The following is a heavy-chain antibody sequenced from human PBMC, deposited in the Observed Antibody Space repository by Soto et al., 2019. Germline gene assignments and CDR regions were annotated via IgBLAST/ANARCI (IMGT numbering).Heavy chain of an antibody. V-gene: IGHV3-30*18. CDR2: ISYDGSNK. CDR3: AKDHRYSSSGYYYEDNYYYGMDV. J-gene: IGHJ6*02. CDR1: GFTFSSYG. D-gene: IGHD3-22*01. Sequence: PGGSLRLSCAASGFTFSSYGMHWVRQAPGKGLEWVAVISYDGSNKYYADSVKGRFTISRDNSKNTLYLQMNSLRAEDTAVYYCAKDHRYSSSGYYYEDNYYYGMDVWGQGTTVTVSS.